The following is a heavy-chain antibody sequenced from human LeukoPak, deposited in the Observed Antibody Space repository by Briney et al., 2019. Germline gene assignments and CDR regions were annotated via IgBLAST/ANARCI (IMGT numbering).Heavy chain of an antibody. V-gene: IGHV3-66*01. D-gene: IGHD2-21*02. CDR3: TTSLPHVVDVTTSDGGN. Sequence: PGGSLRLSCAASGFTVSSNYMSWVRQAPGKGLEWVSIIYSDGNTYYADSVKGRFTISRDTSKNTLYLQMNSLRAEDTAVYYCTTSLPHVVDVTTSDGGNWGQGTLVTVSS. CDR2: IYSDGNT. J-gene: IGHJ4*02. CDR1: GFTVSSNY.